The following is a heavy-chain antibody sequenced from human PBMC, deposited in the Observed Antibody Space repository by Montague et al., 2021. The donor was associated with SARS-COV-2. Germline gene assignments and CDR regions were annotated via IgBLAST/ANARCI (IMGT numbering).Heavy chain of an antibody. CDR3: AKDQGDCSSSRCFRGWTYYYYGMDV. D-gene: IGHD2-2*01. CDR1: GFTFSSYG. V-gene: IGHV3-30*18. Sequence: SLRLSCAASGFTFSSYGIHWVRQAPGEGLEWVAVISYDGSNKHYADSVKGRFTISRDNSKNTLYLQMNSLRAEDTAVYYCAKDQGDCSSSRCFRGWTYYYYGMDVWGQGTTVTVSS. CDR2: ISYDGSNK. J-gene: IGHJ6*02.